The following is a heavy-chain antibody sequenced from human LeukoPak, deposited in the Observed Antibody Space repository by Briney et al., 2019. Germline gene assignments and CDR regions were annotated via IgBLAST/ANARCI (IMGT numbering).Heavy chain of an antibody. V-gene: IGHV3-66*01. Sequence: GGSLRVSCAASGFTVSSNYMSWVRQAPGKGLEWVSVIYSGGSTYYADSVKGRFTISRDNSKNTLYLQMNSLRAEDTAVYYCARDSSSSLDYWGQGTLVTVSS. CDR3: ARDSSSSLDY. J-gene: IGHJ4*02. CDR1: GFTVSSNY. D-gene: IGHD2-15*01. CDR2: IYSGGST.